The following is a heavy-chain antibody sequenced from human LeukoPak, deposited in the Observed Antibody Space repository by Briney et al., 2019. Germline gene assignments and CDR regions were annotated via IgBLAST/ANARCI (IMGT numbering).Heavy chain of an antibody. CDR2: IYYSGST. Sequence: PSETLSLTCTVSGGSISSSSYYWGWIRQPPGKGLEWIGSIYYSGSTYYNPSLKSRVTISVDTSKNQFSLKLSSVTAADTAVYYCARNQTNIVVVPAAIGGRLYSWFDPWGQGTLVTVSS. CDR1: GGSISSSSYY. CDR3: ARNQTNIVVVPAAIGGRLYSWFDP. D-gene: IGHD2-2*02. J-gene: IGHJ5*02. V-gene: IGHV4-39*01.